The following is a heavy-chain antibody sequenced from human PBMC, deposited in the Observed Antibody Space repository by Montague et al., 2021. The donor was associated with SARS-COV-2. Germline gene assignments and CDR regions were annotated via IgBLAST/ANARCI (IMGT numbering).Heavy chain of an antibody. J-gene: IGHJ6*02. D-gene: IGHD3-10*01. V-gene: IGHV4-34*01. Sequence: SETLSLTCAVYGGSLSGYYWRWIRQPPEKGLEWIGEINHSANTKYNPSLKSPVTISIDTSKNQFSLKMTSVTAADTATYYCASGIYPWGSYYNRYYYGLNIGGQGTTVIVSS. CDR3: ASGIYPWGSYYNRYYYGLNI. CDR1: GGSLSGYY. CDR2: INHSANT.